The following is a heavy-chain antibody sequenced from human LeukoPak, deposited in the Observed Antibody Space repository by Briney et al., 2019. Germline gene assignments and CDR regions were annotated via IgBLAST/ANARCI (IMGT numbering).Heavy chain of an antibody. J-gene: IGHJ6*03. V-gene: IGHV4-39*01. CDR2: IYYSGST. CDR3: ARQQLWLNYYYYYYMDV. Sequence: PSETLSLTCTVSGGSISSSSYYWGWIHQPPGKGLEWIGSIYYSGSTYYNPSLKSRVTISVDTSKNQFSLKLSSVTAADTAVYYCARQQLWLNYYYYYYMDVWGKGTTVTISS. CDR1: GGSISSSSYY. D-gene: IGHD5-18*01.